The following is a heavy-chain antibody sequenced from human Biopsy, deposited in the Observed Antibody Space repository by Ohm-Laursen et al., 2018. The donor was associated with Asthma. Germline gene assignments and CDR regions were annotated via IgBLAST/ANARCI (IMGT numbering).Heavy chain of an antibody. J-gene: IGHJ6*02. CDR3: ARPSPNRDILYYYYHMDV. V-gene: IGHV1-69*06. CDR1: GGLLGNYG. Sequence: PSVSPSYKVSGGLLGNYGTGSARHPPGLGLEWMGGISLIFGSSNYAQRFQGRVTITADIFTRTVCMELSGLRFADTAIYYCARPSPNRDILYYYYHMDVWGQGTTVIVSS. CDR2: ISLIFGSS. D-gene: IGHD3-3*02.